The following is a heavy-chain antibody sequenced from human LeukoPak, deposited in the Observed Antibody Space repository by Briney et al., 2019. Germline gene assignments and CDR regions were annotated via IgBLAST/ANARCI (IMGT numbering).Heavy chain of an antibody. J-gene: IGHJ4*02. CDR2: IGGTDGTT. Sequence: TGGSLRLSCAASGFTFSTYVLNWVRQAPGKGLEWVSAIGGTDGTTFYADSVKGRFTISRDNSKNTLFLQMNSLRAEDTALYYCTKRVDGSGTYYIGYWGQGTLVTVSS. CDR1: GFTFSTYV. V-gene: IGHV3-23*01. CDR3: TKRVDGSGTYYIGY. D-gene: IGHD3-10*01.